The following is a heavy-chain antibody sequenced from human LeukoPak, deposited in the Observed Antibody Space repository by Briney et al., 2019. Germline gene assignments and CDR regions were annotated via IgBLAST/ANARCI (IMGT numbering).Heavy chain of an antibody. CDR3: ARTGGYNSPFSF. D-gene: IGHD5-24*01. J-gene: IGHJ4*02. CDR2: VSYSGST. V-gene: IGHV4-59*01. CDR1: GGSISSYY. Sequence: SETLSLTCTVSGGSISSYYWNWVRQPPGKGLEWIGYVSYSGSTNYNPSLKSRVTISVDTSKNQFSLKLNSVTAADTAVYYCARTGGYNSPFSFRGQGALVTVSS.